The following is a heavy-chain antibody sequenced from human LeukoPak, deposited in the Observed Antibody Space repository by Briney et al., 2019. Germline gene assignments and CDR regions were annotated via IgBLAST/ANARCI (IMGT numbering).Heavy chain of an antibody. V-gene: IGHV4-59*08. D-gene: IGHD3-16*01. Sequence: SETLSLTCTVSNGSVRSYYWSWVRQSPGKGLEWIGYIYYSGSTNYNPALKSRVTISIKKWRNQFSLMLSSVTAADTAMYYCARYYDRTGFDYWGQGTLVTVSS. J-gene: IGHJ4*02. CDR3: ARYYDRTGFDY. CDR2: IYYSGST. CDR1: NGSVRSYY.